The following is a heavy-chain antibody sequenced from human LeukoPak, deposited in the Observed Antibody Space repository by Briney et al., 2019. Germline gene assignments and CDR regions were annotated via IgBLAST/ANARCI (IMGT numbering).Heavy chain of an antibody. CDR2: ISGSGGST. CDR1: GFTFSSYA. CDR3: AKGAPSPKGYCSGGSCYYYFDY. J-gene: IGHJ4*02. D-gene: IGHD2-15*01. Sequence: GGSLRLSCAASGFTFSSYAMSWVRQAPGKGLEWVSAISGSGGSTYYADSVKGRFTISRDNSKNTLYLQMNSLRAEDTAVYYCAKGAPSPKGYCSGGSCYYYFDYWGQGTLVTVSS. V-gene: IGHV3-23*01.